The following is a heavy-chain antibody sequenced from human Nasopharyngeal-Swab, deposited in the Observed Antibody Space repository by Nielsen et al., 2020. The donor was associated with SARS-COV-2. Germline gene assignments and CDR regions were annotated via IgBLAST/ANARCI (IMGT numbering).Heavy chain of an antibody. Sequence: SETLSLTCAVSGGSLSGYYWSWIRQPPGKGLEWIGEINHSGSTNYNPSLKSRVTISVDTSKNQFSLKLSSVTAADTAVYYCARGFHPRHYYDSSGSSLDYWGQGTLVTVSS. J-gene: IGHJ4*02. D-gene: IGHD3-22*01. CDR3: ARGFHPRHYYDSSGSSLDY. CDR1: GGSLSGYY. V-gene: IGHV4-34*01. CDR2: INHSGST.